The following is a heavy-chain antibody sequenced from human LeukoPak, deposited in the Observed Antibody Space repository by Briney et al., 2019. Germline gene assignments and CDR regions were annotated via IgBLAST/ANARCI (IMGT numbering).Heavy chain of an antibody. CDR2: IYDGGNT. V-gene: IGHV3-53*01. Sequence: GGSLRLSCAASGFTVRSNYMNGVRQAPGKGLEGVSVIYDGGNTYYADSVKGRFTISGDNSKNTVFLQMNSLRAEDTAVYYCARASFYYDARALDPWGQGALVTVS. J-gene: IGHJ5*02. CDR1: GFTVRSNY. CDR3: ARASFYYDARALDP. D-gene: IGHD3-22*01.